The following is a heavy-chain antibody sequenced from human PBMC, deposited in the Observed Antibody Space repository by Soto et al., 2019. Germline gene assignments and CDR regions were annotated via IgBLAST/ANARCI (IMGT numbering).Heavy chain of an antibody. Sequence: EVLLLESGGGLVQPGGSLRLSCEASGFSFSSFAMNWVRQAPGKGLEWVSAIGDSGASTYYADSVKGRFTISRDNSRNTLYLQLNSLRAEDTAVYYCAKGVELDVWGNGITVTVSS. CDR3: AKGVELDV. CDR2: IGDSGAST. CDR1: GFSFSSFA. D-gene: IGHD1-26*01. V-gene: IGHV3-23*01. J-gene: IGHJ6*04.